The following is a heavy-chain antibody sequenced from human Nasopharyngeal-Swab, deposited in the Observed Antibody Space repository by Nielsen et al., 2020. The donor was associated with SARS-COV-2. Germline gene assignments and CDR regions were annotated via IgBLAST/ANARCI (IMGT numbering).Heavy chain of an antibody. J-gene: IGHJ6*02. CDR1: GGTFSSYA. CDR3: ARDRYDILTGYYPPPYYGMDV. V-gene: IGHV1-69*13. Sequence: SVKVSCKASGGTFSSYAISWVRQAPGQGLEWMGGIIPIFGTANYAQKFQGRVTITADESTSTAYMELSSLRSEDTAVYYRARDRYDILTGYYPPPYYGMDVWGQGTTVTVSS. CDR2: IIPIFGTA. D-gene: IGHD3-9*01.